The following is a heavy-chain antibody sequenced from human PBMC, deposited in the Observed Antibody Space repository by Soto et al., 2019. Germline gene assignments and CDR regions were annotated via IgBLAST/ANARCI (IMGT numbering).Heavy chain of an antibody. CDR2: IIPIFGTA. J-gene: IGHJ4*02. D-gene: IGHD2-21*02. V-gene: IGHV1-69*13. CDR3: ARDHGGNSGIFDY. Sequence: GASVKVSCKASGGTFSSYAISWVRQAPGQGLEWMGGIIPIFGTANYAQKFQGRVTITADESTSTAYMELSSLRSEDTAVYYYARDHGGNSGIFDYWGQGTLVTVSS. CDR1: GGTFSSYA.